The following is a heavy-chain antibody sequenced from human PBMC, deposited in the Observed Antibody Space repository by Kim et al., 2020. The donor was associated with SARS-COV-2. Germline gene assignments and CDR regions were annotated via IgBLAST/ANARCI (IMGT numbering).Heavy chain of an antibody. D-gene: IGHD2-15*01. V-gene: IGHV4-59*01. CDR2: SN. Sequence: SNTYNPSLRSRVTISVDTSQTQFSLYLKSVTAADTAVYYCARATSIGGVDYWGQGTLVTVSS. CDR3: ARATSIGGVDY. J-gene: IGHJ4*02.